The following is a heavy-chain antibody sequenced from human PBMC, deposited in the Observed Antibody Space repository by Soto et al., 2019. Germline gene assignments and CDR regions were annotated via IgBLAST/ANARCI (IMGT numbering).Heavy chain of an antibody. Sequence: ASVKVSCKASGYTFTGYYMHWVRQAPGQGLEWMGWINPNSGGTNYAQKFQGRVTMTRDTSISTAYMELSRLRSDDTAVYYCARDGTLAYYYDSSGPITANWFDPWGQGTLVTVSS. CDR3: ARDGTLAYYYDSSGPITANWFDP. CDR1: GYTFTGYY. CDR2: INPNSGGT. V-gene: IGHV1-2*02. D-gene: IGHD3-22*01. J-gene: IGHJ5*02.